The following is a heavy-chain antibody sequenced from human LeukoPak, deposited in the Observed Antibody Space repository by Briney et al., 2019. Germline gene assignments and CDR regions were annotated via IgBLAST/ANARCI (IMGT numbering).Heavy chain of an antibody. V-gene: IGHV4-61*01. D-gene: IGHD3-10*01. CDR1: GGSISSSSYH. J-gene: IGHJ1*01. CDR2: IYYSGST. Sequence: SETLSLTCTVSGGSISSSSYHWSWIRQPPGKGLEWIGYIYYSGSTNYNPSLKSRVTISVDTSKNQFSLKLSSVTAAATAVYYCARGGSGSYYFQHWGQGTLVTVSS. CDR3: ARGGSGSYYFQH.